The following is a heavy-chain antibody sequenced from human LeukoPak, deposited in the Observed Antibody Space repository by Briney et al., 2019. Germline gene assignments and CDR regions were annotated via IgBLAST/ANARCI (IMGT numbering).Heavy chain of an antibody. Sequence: GGSLRLSCGASGYTFSSYAMSWVREAPGKGLEGVSAISGSGGSTYYADSVKRGFTISRDNSTNTLYMQMNRLRVKNTAVYYCARFRRITMIVVGDPRDAFDSWGQGTMVTVSS. V-gene: IGHV3-23*01. J-gene: IGHJ3*02. CDR1: GYTFSSYA. CDR2: ISGSGGST. CDR3: ARFRRITMIVVGDPRDAFDS. D-gene: IGHD3-22*01.